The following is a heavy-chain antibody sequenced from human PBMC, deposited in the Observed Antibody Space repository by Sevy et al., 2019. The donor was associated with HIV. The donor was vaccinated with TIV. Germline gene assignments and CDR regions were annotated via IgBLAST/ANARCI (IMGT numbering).Heavy chain of an antibody. D-gene: IGHD3-22*01. V-gene: IGHV3-48*02. CDR1: GFTFSSYS. CDR2: ISSSSSTI. Sequence: GGSLRLSCAASGFTFSSYSMNWVRQAPGKGLEWVSYISSSSSTIYYANSVKGRFTISRDNAKNSLYLQMNSLGDEDTAVYYCAREVDSSGYYSIPRYYYYGMDVWGQGTTVTVSS. J-gene: IGHJ6*02. CDR3: AREVDSSGYYSIPRYYYYGMDV.